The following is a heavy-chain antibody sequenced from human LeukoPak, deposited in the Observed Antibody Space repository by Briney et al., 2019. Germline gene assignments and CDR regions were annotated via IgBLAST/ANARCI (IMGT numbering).Heavy chain of an antibody. CDR1: GFTFDDYA. D-gene: IGHD3-10*01. CDR2: VSYSSSTI. J-gene: IGHJ4*02. CDR3: ARDAHIVRGVNPLDY. V-gene: IGHV3-48*02. Sequence: GGSLRLSCAASGFTFDDYAMHWVRQAPGKGLEWISYVSYSSSTIYYADSVKGRFTISRDNAKNSLYLQMNSLRDEDTAVYYCARDAHIVRGVNPLDYWGQGTLVTVSS.